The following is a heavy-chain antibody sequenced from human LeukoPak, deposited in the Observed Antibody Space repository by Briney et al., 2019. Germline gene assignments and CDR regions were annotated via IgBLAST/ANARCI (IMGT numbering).Heavy chain of an antibody. Sequence: GESLKISCQGSGYSFTGYWIGWVRRMPGKGLEWMGIIYPGDSQTKYSPSFQGQVTLSVDKSISTAYLQWSSLTASDTAMHYCARHLATSTWSAFDYWGQGTLVTVSS. CDR1: GYSFTGYW. J-gene: IGHJ4*02. CDR3: ARHLATSTWSAFDY. CDR2: IYPGDSQT. V-gene: IGHV5-51*01. D-gene: IGHD6-13*01.